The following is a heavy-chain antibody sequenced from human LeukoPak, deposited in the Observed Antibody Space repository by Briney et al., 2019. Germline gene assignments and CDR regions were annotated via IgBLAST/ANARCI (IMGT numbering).Heavy chain of an antibody. CDR1: GGSVSSGSYY. CDR3: ARDLSPIWSGSYRRNYYYGMDV. J-gene: IGHJ6*02. CDR2: IYYSGST. V-gene: IGHV4-61*01. D-gene: IGHD1-26*01. Sequence: PSEALSLTCTVSGGSVSSGSYYWSWIRQPPGKGLEWIGYIYYSGSTNYNPSLKSRVTISVDTSKNQFSLKLSSVTAADTAVYYCARDLSPIWSGSYRRNYYYGMDVWGQGTTVTVSS.